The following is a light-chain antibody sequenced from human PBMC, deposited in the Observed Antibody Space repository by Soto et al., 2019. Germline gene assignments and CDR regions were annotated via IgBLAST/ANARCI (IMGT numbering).Light chain of an antibody. Sequence: DIQMTQSPSSLSASVGDRVTITCRASQGISNYLAWYQQKPGKVPKLLIYAASTLQSGVPSRFSGSGSGTAFTLTIRSLQPEDVATYDCQKYNSAPRTFGQGTKVEIK. CDR1: QGISNY. J-gene: IGKJ1*01. CDR2: AAS. CDR3: QKYNSAPRT. V-gene: IGKV1-27*01.